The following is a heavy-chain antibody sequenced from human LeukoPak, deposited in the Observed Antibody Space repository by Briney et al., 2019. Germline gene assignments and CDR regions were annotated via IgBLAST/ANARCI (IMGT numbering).Heavy chain of an antibody. D-gene: IGHD3-3*01. J-gene: IGHJ4*02. V-gene: IGHV3-23*01. CDR3: AKCLRYDFWSGTGFDY. Sequence: GGSLRLSCAASGFTFSSYAMSWVRQAPGKGLEGVSAISGSGGSTYYADSVKGRFTISRDNSNNTLYLQMNSLRAEDTAVYYCAKCLRYDFWSGTGFDYWGQGTLVTVSS. CDR2: ISGSGGST. CDR1: GFTFSSYA.